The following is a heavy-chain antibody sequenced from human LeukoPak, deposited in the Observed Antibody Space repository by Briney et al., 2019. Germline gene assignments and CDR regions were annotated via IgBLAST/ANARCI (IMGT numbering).Heavy chain of an antibody. CDR3: VREVHSGYYGMDV. D-gene: IGHD2-15*01. CDR1: GFIFSSYS. Sequence: GGSLRLSCAASGFIFSSYSMNWVRQAPGKGLEWVSSISSSSSYIYYADSVKGRFTISRDNAKNSLYLLMNSLRVEDTAVYYCVREVHSGYYGMDVWGQGTTVTVSS. V-gene: IGHV3-21*01. J-gene: IGHJ6*02. CDR2: ISSSSSYI.